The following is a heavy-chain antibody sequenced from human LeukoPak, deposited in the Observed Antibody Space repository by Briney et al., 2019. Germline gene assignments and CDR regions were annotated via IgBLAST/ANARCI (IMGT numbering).Heavy chain of an antibody. D-gene: IGHD2-2*02. CDR1: GYSFDSGYY. Sequence: PSETLSLTCTVSGYSFDSGYYWGWIRQPPGKGLEWIANSYYSGSTSYNPSLKSRVTVSIDTSKNTFSLKLYSVSAADTALYYCARLYCISTSCYTIDYWGQGTLVTVSS. CDR3: ARLYCISTSCYTIDY. J-gene: IGHJ4*02. V-gene: IGHV4-38-2*02. CDR2: SYYSGST.